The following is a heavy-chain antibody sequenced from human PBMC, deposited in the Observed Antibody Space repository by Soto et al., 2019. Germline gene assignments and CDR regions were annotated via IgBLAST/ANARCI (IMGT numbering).Heavy chain of an antibody. J-gene: IGHJ4*02. V-gene: IGHV4-30-4*01. CDR1: GGSINNDEYY. D-gene: IGHD4-17*01. CDR3: VRDKYSDYAED. CDR2: IYYSGST. Sequence: QLQLHESGPGLVKPSQTLSLTCTVSGGSINNDEYYWSWIRQPPGKGLEWIGYIYYSGSTYYNPSLKSRISMSVDTSKNQFSLKLGSVTAADTAVYYCVRDKYSDYAEDWGQGTLVTVSS.